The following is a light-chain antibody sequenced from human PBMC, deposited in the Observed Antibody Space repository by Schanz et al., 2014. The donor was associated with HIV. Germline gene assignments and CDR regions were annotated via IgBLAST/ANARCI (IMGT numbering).Light chain of an antibody. J-gene: IGLJ3*02. CDR2: GDN. CDR3: GTWDDSLNGWV. Sequence: QSVLTQPPSVSGAPGQRVTISCTGSSSNIGAGFDVHWYQQLPGTAPKLLIYGDNSRPSGVPDRFSGSTSGTSASLAISGLQSEDEADYYCGTWDDSLNGWVFGGGTKLTVL. V-gene: IGLV1-40*01. CDR1: SSNIGAGFD.